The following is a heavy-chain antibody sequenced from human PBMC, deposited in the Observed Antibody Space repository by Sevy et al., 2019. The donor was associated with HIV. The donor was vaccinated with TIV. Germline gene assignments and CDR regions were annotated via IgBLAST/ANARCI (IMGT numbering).Heavy chain of an antibody. D-gene: IGHD3-3*01. J-gene: IGHJ6*02. CDR1: GGSISSYY. CDR3: ARDSSTGITVHGVVTYGMDV. CDR2: VNYGGST. V-gene: IGHV4-59*01. Sequence: SETLSLTCAVSGGSISSYYWTWIRQPPGKGLEWIGYVNYGGSTNYNPSLKSRLTMSVDISKNQFSLKLTSVTAADTAVYYCARDSSTGITVHGVVTYGMDVWDQGTTVTVSS.